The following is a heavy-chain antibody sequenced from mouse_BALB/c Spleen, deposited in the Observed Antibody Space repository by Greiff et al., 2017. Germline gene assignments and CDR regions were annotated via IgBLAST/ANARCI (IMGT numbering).Heavy chain of an antibody. D-gene: IGHD4-1*01. CDR1: GFTFSNYW. J-gene: IGHJ3*01. CDR2: IRLKSNNYAT. Sequence: EVQLVESGGGLVQPGGSMKLSCVASGFTFSNYWMNWVRQSPEKGLEWVAEIRLKSNNYATHYAESVKGRFTISRDDSKSSVYLQMNNLRAEDTGIYYCTRSSNWDRFAYWGQGTLVTVSA. CDR3: TRSSNWDRFAY. V-gene: IGHV6-6*02.